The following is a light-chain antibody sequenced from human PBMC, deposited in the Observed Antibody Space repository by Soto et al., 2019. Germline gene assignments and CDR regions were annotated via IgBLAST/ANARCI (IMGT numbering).Light chain of an antibody. CDR1: QGIIDY. V-gene: IGKV1-27*01. Sequence: DFQMTQSPSSLAASVGDRVTITCRASQGIIDYLAWYQQKPGRAPKLLIYAASTLHSGVPSRFSGSGAGTDFTLTISSLQPEDVATYYCQKYNSAPRTFGQGTKVEIK. CDR2: AAS. CDR3: QKYNSAPRT. J-gene: IGKJ1*01.